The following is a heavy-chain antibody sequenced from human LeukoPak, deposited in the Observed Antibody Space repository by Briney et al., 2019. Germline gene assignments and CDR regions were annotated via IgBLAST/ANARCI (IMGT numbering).Heavy chain of an antibody. J-gene: IGHJ5*02. V-gene: IGHV4-31*03. CDR1: GGSISSAGYY. CDR3: AAYGLGSSRRFDP. D-gene: IGHD3-10*01. Sequence: SETLSLTCTVSGGSISSAGYYWTWIRQHPGKGLEWIGYIYYSGSTYYSPSLKSRVTISLDTSKNQFSLNLSSVTAADTAVYYCAAYGLGSSRRFDPWGQGTLVTVSS. CDR2: IYYSGST.